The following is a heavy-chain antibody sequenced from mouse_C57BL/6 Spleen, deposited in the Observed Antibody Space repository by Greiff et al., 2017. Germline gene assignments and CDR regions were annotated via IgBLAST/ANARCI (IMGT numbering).Heavy chain of an antibody. J-gene: IGHJ3*01. CDR3: ARRGDDYDWFAY. Sequence: QVQLQQSGAELMKPGASVKLSCKATGYTFTGYWIEWVKQRPGHGLECIGEILPGRGSTNYNEKFKGKATFTADTSSNTAYMQLSSLTTEYSAIYYCARRGDDYDWFAYWGQGTLVTVAA. D-gene: IGHD2-4*01. V-gene: IGHV1-9*01. CDR2: ILPGRGST. CDR1: GYTFTGYW.